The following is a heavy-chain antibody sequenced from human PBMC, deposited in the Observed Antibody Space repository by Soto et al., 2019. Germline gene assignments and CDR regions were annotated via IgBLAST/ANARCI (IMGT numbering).Heavy chain of an antibody. CDR2: IVFSGST. D-gene: IGHD2-15*01. V-gene: IGHV4-31*03. CDR3: ARGGSGDIVVVAAIDY. J-gene: IGHJ4*02. Sequence: QVQLQESGPGLVKPSQTLSLTCTVSGGSISSGNYYWSWIRQQPGKGLEWIGYIVFSGSTYYKPCLKSRVTISVDTSKNQFSLKLSSVTAADTAVYYCARGGSGDIVVVAAIDYWGQGTLVTVSS. CDR1: GGSISSGNYY.